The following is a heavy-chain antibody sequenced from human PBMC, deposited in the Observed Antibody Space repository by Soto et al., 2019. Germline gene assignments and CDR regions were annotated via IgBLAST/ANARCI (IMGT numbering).Heavy chain of an antibody. CDR1: GCTFSSYA. CDR3: ARSDSSGYFNEFY. J-gene: IGHJ4*02. Sequence: SVRGSYKASGCTFSSYAISWVRQAPGQGLEWMGGIIPIFGTANYAQKFQGRVTITADKSTSTAYMELSSLRSEDTAVYYCARSDSSGYFNEFYWGQGTLVTVSS. V-gene: IGHV1-69*06. CDR2: IIPIFGTA. D-gene: IGHD3-22*01.